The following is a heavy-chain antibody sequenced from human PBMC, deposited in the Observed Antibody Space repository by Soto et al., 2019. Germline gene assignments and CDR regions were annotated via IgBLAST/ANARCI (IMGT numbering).Heavy chain of an antibody. V-gene: IGHV4-31*03. CDR3: ARAPLGSGSYYTDYYYYMDV. Sequence: SETLSLTCTVSGGSISSGGYYWSWIRQHPGKGLEWIGYIYYSGSTYYNPSLKSRVTISVDTSKNQFSLKLSSVTAADTAVYYCARAPLGSGSYYTDYYYYMDVWGKGTTVTVSS. J-gene: IGHJ6*03. CDR1: GGSISSGGYY. D-gene: IGHD3-10*01. CDR2: IYYSGST.